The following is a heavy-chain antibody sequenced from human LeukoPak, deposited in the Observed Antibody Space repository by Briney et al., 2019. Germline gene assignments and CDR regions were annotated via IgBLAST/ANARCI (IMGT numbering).Heavy chain of an antibody. CDR1: GGSISSSSYY. D-gene: IGHD1-26*01. Sequence: PSETLSLTCTVSGGSISSSSYYWGWIRQPPGKGLEWIGSIYYSGSTYYNPSLKSRVTISVDTSKNQFPLKLSSVTAADTAAYYCARHPRRVGFDYWGQGTLVTVSS. V-gene: IGHV4-39*01. CDR3: ARHPRRVGFDY. J-gene: IGHJ4*02. CDR2: IYYSGST.